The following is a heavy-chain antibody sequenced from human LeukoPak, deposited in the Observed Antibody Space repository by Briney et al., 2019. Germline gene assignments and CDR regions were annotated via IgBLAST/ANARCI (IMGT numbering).Heavy chain of an antibody. D-gene: IGHD2-8*01. Sequence: PSETLSLTCTVSGTSITSYYWNWIRQSPGQGPEWIGYGHYSGNTKYNPPLKSRVTISVDTSKNQFSLRLSSVTAADTAVYFCAKWASDNRAFDLWGQGTLVTVSS. CDR3: AKWASDNRAFDL. V-gene: IGHV4-59*08. J-gene: IGHJ4*02. CDR1: GTSITSYY. CDR2: GHYSGNT.